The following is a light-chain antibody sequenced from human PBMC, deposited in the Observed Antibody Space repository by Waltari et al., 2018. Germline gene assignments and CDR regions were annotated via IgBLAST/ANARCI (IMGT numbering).Light chain of an antibody. CDR3: CSYAGSSTFVV. V-gene: IGLV2-23*02. Sequence: QSALPQPASVSGSPGQSLTLSCPGTSSDVGGYNYVSWYQQHPGKAPKLMIYDVSKRPSGVSNRFSGSKSGNTASLTISGLQAEDEADYYCCSYAGSSTFVVFGGGTKLTVL. CDR2: DVS. J-gene: IGLJ2*01. CDR1: SSDVGGYNY.